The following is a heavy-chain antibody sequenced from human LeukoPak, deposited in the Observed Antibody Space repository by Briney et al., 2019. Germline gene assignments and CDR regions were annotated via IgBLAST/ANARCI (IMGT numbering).Heavy chain of an antibody. J-gene: IGHJ2*01. CDR1: GGTFSSYA. Sequence: GASVKVSCKASGGTFSSYAISWVRQAPGQGLEWMGGIIPIFGTANYAQKFQGRVTMTEDTSTDTAYMELSSLRSEDTAVYYCATTGPFGVEGSFDLWGRGTLVTVSS. CDR3: ATTGPFGVEGSFDL. V-gene: IGHV1-69*06. D-gene: IGHD3-3*01. CDR2: IIPIFGTA.